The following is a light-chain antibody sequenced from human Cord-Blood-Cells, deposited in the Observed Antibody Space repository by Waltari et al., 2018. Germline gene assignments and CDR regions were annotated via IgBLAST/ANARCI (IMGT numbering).Light chain of an antibody. CDR3: SSYTSSSTLV. CDR2: EVS. V-gene: IGLV2-14*01. Sequence: QSALTQPASVSGSPGQSITISCTGTSSDVGGYHYVSWYQQHPGKAPKLMIYEVSNRPSGVSKRFSGSKSGNTASLTISGLQAEDEADYYCSSYTSSSTLVFGTGTKVTVL. J-gene: IGLJ1*01. CDR1: SSDVGGYHY.